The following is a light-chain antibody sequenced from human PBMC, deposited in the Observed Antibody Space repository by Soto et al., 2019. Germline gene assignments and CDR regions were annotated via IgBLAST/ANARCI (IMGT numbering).Light chain of an antibody. CDR3: QQRSNWPWT. J-gene: IGKJ1*01. CDR2: DAS. CDR1: QSVGFSY. V-gene: IGKV3-11*01. Sequence: EIVLTQSPGSLSLSPGERATLSCRASQSVGFSYLAWYQQKPGQAPRLLIYDASNRATGIPARFSGSGSGTDFTLTISSLEPEDFAVYYCQQRSNWPWTFGQGTKVDIK.